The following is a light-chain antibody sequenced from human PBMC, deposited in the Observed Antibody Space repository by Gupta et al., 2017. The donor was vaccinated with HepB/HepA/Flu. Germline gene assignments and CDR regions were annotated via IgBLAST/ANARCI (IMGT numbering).Light chain of an antibody. CDR3: AAWDDSLNGVV. V-gene: IGLV1-44*01. CDR2: YNN. J-gene: IGLJ3*02. CDR1: RPNIGNNT. Sequence: QSVLSPPPSASGTAGQSVTMSCSGSRPNIGNNTVNWYQQLPGTAPKLFSYYNNQRPSGVPDRFSGSRSGTSAYLAISGPHSEDEADYDCAAWDDSLNGVVCGGGTHL.